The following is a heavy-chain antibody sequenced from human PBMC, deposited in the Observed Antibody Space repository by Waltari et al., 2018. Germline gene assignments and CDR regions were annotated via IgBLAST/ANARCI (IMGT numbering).Heavy chain of an antibody. Sequence: QVHLQQWGAGLLKPSETLSLTCGVYGGSFSGYSWRWIRQPPGKGLEWIGEINHSGSTNYNPSLKSRVTMSVDTSKSQFSLKLSSVTAADTAVYYCARGRCISTWFCQYYGVDVWGQGATVIVSS. V-gene: IGHV4-34*01. D-gene: IGHD2-8*01. CDR2: INHSGST. CDR3: ARGRCISTWFCQYYGVDV. CDR1: GGSFSGYS. J-gene: IGHJ6*02.